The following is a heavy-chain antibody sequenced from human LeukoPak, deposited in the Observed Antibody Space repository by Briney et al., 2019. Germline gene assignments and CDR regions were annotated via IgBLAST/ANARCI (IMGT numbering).Heavy chain of an antibody. CDR3: ARGGVWGSFDY. D-gene: IGHD3-16*01. J-gene: IGHJ4*02. CDR1: GFTFNSYA. Sequence: GGSLRLSCAASGFTFNSYAMSWVRQAPGKGLEWVSAISGSGGNSYYADSVKGRFTISRDNAKNSLYLQMNSLRAEDTAVYYCARGGVWGSFDYWGQGTLVTVSS. V-gene: IGHV3-23*01. CDR2: ISGSGGNS.